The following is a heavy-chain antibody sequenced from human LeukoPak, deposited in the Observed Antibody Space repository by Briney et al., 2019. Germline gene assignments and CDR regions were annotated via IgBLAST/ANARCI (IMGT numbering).Heavy chain of an antibody. J-gene: IGHJ5*02. CDR1: GYSISSGYY. Sequence: PSETLSHTCTVSGYSISSGYYWGWIRQPPGKGLEWIGSIDHSGSTYYNPSLKSRVTISVDTSKNQFSLKLSSVTAADTAVYYCASTHSSSWYSPLYNWFDPWGQGTLVTVSS. CDR2: IDHSGST. V-gene: IGHV4-38-2*02. D-gene: IGHD6-13*01. CDR3: ASTHSSSWYSPLYNWFDP.